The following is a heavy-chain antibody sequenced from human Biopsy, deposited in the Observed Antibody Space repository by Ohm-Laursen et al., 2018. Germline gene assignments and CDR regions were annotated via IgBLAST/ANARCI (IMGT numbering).Heavy chain of an antibody. CDR3: ARNTGWYGDLYYFDY. Sequence: SVKASCQVSGYSFTSYYMHWVRQAPGQGLEWMGLINPSGPTTSYPQIFQGRVTMTRDTSRSTVYMELSSLRSADTAVYFCARNTGWYGDLYYFDYWGQGTLVTVSS. J-gene: IGHJ4*02. CDR2: INPSGPTT. V-gene: IGHV1-46*01. D-gene: IGHD6-19*01. CDR1: GYSFTSYY.